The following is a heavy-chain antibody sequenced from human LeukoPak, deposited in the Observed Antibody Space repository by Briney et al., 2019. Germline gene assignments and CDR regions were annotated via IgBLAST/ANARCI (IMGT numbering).Heavy chain of an antibody. V-gene: IGHV3-7*01. CDR1: GFTFSNYW. CDR3: ARGGHRQKEF. J-gene: IGHJ4*02. D-gene: IGHD3-10*01. Sequence: GGSLRLSCSASGFTFSNYWMTWVRQSPGKGLEWVAIIKHDGSDKYCVDSVKGRFTISRDNAKNSLYMQMSSLRAEDTAVYYCARGGHRQKEFWGQGTLVTVSS. CDR2: IKHDGSDK.